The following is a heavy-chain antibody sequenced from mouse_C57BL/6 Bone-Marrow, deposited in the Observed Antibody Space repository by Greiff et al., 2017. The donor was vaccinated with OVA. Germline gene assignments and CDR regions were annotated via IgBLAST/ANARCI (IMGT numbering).Heavy chain of an antibody. V-gene: IGHV1-19*01. Sequence: VQLQQSGPVLVKPGASVKMSCKASGYTFTDYYMNWVKQSHGKSLEWIGVINPYNGGTSYNQKFKGKATLTVDKSSSTAYMELNSLTSEDSAVYYCASQIYYGNFYFDYWGQGTTLTVSS. D-gene: IGHD2-1*01. CDR1: GYTFTDYY. CDR3: ASQIYYGNFYFDY. CDR2: INPYNGGT. J-gene: IGHJ2*01.